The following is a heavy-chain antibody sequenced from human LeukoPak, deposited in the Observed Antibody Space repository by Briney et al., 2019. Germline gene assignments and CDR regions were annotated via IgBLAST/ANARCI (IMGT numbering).Heavy chain of an antibody. V-gene: IGHV4-4*07. CDR1: GGSISSYY. CDR2: IYTSGDT. D-gene: IGHD6-13*01. CDR3: ASAMYSSSWYRYDYFDY. Sequence: SETLCLTCTVSGGSISSYYWNWIRQPAGKGLEWIGRIYTSGDTNYNLSLKSRVTMSVDTSKNQFSLKLSSVTAADTAVYYCASAMYSSSWYRYDYFDYWGQGTLVTVSS. J-gene: IGHJ4*02.